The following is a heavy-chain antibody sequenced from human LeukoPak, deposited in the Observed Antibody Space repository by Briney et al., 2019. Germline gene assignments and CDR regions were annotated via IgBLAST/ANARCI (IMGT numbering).Heavy chain of an antibody. J-gene: IGHJ4*02. V-gene: IGHV3-74*01. Sequence: GGSLRLSCAASGFTFSSYWMHWVRQAPGKGLVWVSRINNDGGNTNYADSVKGRFTISRDNAKNMLYLQMNSLRAEDTAVYYCAKGGSSFPGDNWGQGTLVTVSS. CDR2: INNDGGNT. CDR3: AKGGSSFPGDN. CDR1: GFTFSSYW. D-gene: IGHD1-26*01.